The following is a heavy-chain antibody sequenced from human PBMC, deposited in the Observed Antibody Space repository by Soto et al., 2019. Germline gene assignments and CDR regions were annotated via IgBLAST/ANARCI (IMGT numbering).Heavy chain of an antibody. V-gene: IGHV1-69*13. D-gene: IGHD3-22*01. J-gene: IGHJ4*02. CDR1: GGTFSSDS. Sequence: ASVKVSCKASGGTFSSDSFSWVRQAPGQGLEWMGGIIPMFDTPIYAQKFQDRVTITADESTSTAYMQMNSLKTEDTAVYYCTTTLIYYDISGPSSRRIDYWGQGTLVTVSS. CDR3: TTTLIYYDISGPSSRRIDY. CDR2: IIPMFDTP.